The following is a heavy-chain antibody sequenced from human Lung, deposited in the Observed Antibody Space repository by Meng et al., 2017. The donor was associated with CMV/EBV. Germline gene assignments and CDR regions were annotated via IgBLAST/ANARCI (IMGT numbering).Heavy chain of an antibody. J-gene: IGHJ6*01. CDR3: ASRAGIATYYYYGMDV. CDR1: GFTFSSYA. D-gene: IGHD6-13*01. Sequence: GSLRLXXAASGFTFSSYAMHWVRQAPGKGLEWVAVISYDGSNKYYADSVKGRFTISRDNSKNTLYLQMNSLRAEDTAVYYCASRAGIATYYYYGMDVWGQGTTVTVSS. CDR2: ISYDGSNK. V-gene: IGHV3-30-3*01.